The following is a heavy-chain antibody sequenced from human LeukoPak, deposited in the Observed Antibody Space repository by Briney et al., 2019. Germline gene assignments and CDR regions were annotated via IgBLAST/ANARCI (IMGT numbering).Heavy chain of an antibody. CDR1: GGTFSSYA. D-gene: IGHD3-22*01. V-gene: IGHV1-69*13. CDR2: IIPIFGTA. Sequence: SVKVSCKASGGTFSSYAISWVRQAPGQGLEWMGGIIPIFGTANYAQKFQGRVTITADESTGTAYMELSSLRSEDTAVYYCARSYYDSSGYLYWGQGTLVTVSS. J-gene: IGHJ4*02. CDR3: ARSYYDSSGYLY.